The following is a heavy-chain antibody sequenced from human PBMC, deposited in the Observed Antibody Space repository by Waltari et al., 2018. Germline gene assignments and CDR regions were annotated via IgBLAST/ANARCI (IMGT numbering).Heavy chain of an antibody. CDR1: GFTFWTYD. CDR3: AKDKVGPTWYYYGMDV. Sequence: EVQLLESGGGLEHHGGSLRVSCAASGFTFWTYDMAWVRQAPGKGLEWVSTISGSGDSTYYADSVKGRFSISRDNSKNTVYLQMNGLRAEDTGVYYCAKDKVGPTWYYYGMDVWGQGTTVTVSS. V-gene: IGHV3-23*01. J-gene: IGHJ6*02. D-gene: IGHD3-16*01. CDR2: ISGSGDST.